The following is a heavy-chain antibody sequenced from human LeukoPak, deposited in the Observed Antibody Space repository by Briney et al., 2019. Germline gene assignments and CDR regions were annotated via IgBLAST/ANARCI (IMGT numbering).Heavy chain of an antibody. J-gene: IGHJ4*02. Sequence: PSETLSLTCAVYGGSFSGYYWSWIRQPPGKGLEWIGEINHSGSTNYNPSLKSRVTISVDTSKNQFSLKLSSVTAADTAVYYCARDSTAMALDYWGQGTLITVSS. CDR1: GGSFSGYY. V-gene: IGHV4-34*01. CDR3: ARDSTAMALDY. CDR2: INHSGST. D-gene: IGHD5-18*01.